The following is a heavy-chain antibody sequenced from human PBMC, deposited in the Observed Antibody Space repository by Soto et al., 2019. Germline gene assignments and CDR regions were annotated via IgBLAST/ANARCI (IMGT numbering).Heavy chain of an antibody. D-gene: IGHD3-10*01. CDR1: GDTFSGYP. V-gene: IGHV1-69*18. J-gene: IGHJ4*02. CDR2: IIPAFGTT. Sequence: QVQLVQSGAELKKPGSSVKVSCKASGDTFSGYPINWVRQAPGEGLEWMGRIIPAFGTTNDAPRFEGRVTFTADESTNTAYMELRGLLSEDTAVYYCARDGGFGELKYWGPGTLVTVSS. CDR3: ARDGGFGELKY.